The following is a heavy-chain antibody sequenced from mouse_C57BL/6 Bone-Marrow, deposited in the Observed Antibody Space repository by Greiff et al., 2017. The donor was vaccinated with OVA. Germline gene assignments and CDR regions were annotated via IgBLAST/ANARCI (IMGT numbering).Heavy chain of an antibody. CDR1: GYTFTSYW. CDR3: TSPLYGSSYLYWYFDV. V-gene: IGHV1-5*01. D-gene: IGHD1-1*01. CDR2: IYPGNSDT. J-gene: IGHJ1*03. Sequence: VHVKQSGTVLARPGASVKMSCKTSGYTFTSYWMHWVKQRPGQGLEWIGAIYPGNSDTSYNQKFKGKAKLTAVTSASTAYMELSSLTNEDSAVYYCTSPLYGSSYLYWYFDVWGTGTTVTVSS.